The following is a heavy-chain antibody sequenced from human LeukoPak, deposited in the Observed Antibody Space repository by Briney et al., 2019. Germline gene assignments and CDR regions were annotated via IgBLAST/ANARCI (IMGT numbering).Heavy chain of an antibody. CDR2: ISYDGSNK. Sequence: PGRSLRLSCAASGFAFSSYGMHWVRQAPGKGLEWVAVISYDGSNKYYADSVKGRITISRDNSKNTLYLQMNSLRAEDTAVYYCAKEGGYSYGPLDYYYGMDVWGQGTTVTVSS. CDR3: AKEGGYSYGPLDYYYGMDV. CDR1: GFAFSSYG. V-gene: IGHV3-30*18. J-gene: IGHJ6*02. D-gene: IGHD5-18*01.